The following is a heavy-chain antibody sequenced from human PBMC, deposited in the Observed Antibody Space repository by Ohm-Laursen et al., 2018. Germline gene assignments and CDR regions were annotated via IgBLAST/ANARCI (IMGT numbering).Heavy chain of an antibody. J-gene: IGHJ5*02. CDR3: ARDGGSSWYNWFDP. V-gene: IGHV4-34*01. CDR2: INHSGST. Sequence: TLSLTWAVYGGSFSGYYWSWIRQPSGKGLEWIGEINHSGSTNYNPSLKSRVTISVDTSKNQFSLKLSSVTAADTAVYYCARDGGSSWYNWFDPWGQGTLVTVSS. D-gene: IGHD6-13*01. CDR1: GGSFSGYY.